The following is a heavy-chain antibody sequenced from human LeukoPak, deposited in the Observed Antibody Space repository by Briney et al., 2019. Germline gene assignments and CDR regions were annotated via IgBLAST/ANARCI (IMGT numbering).Heavy chain of an antibody. CDR3: AKAHCSGGSCYSYY. Sequence: QSGGSLRLSCAASGFTFSSYGMHWVRQAPGKGLEWVAVISYDGSNKYYADSVKGRFTISRDNSKNTLYLQMNSLRAEDTAVYYCAKAHCSGGSCYSYYWGQGTLVTVSS. V-gene: IGHV3-30*18. D-gene: IGHD2-15*01. J-gene: IGHJ4*02. CDR1: GFTFSSYG. CDR2: ISYDGSNK.